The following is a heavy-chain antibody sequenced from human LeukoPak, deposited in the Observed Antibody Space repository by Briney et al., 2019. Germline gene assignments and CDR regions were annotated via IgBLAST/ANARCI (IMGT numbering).Heavy chain of an antibody. Sequence: ASVKVSCKASGYTFTGYYMHWVRQAPGQGLEWMGWINPNSGGTNYAQKFQGWVTMTRDTSISTAYMELSRLRSDDTAVYYCARMGIVVVPAATYYYYYGMDVWGQGTTVTVSS. D-gene: IGHD2-2*03. CDR2: INPNSGGT. J-gene: IGHJ6*02. CDR3: ARMGIVVVPAATYYYYYGMDV. V-gene: IGHV1-2*04. CDR1: GYTFTGYY.